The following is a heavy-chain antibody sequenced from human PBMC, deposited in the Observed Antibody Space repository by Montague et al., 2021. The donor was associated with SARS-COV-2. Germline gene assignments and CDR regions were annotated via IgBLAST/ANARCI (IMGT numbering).Heavy chain of an antibody. J-gene: IGHJ6*02. CDR2: IYYAGNT. CDR1: DGSISSPNW. D-gene: IGHD3-16*01. Sequence: ETLSLTCAVSDGSISSPNWWNWVRQPPGKGLEWIGEIYYAGNTNYNPSLKSRVTIFIGKSKNHFSLQLSSVTAADTAVYCCARGGTYHYGMDVWGQGTTVAVSS. V-gene: IGHV4-4*01. CDR3: ARGGTYHYGMDV.